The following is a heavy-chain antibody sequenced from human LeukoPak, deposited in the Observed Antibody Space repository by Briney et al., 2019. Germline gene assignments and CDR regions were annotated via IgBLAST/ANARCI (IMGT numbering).Heavy chain of an antibody. V-gene: IGHV3-23*01. CDR2: ISGSGGST. Sequence: PGGSLRLSCAASGCNFSSYAMRWVREAPGKGLEWVSAISGSGGSTYYADSVKGRFTISRDNSKNTLYLQMNSLRAEDTAVYYCAKAAGYSYGYGDYYYYGMDVWGQGTTVTVSS. CDR1: GCNFSSYA. D-gene: IGHD5-18*01. J-gene: IGHJ6*02. CDR3: AKAAGYSYGYGDYYYYGMDV.